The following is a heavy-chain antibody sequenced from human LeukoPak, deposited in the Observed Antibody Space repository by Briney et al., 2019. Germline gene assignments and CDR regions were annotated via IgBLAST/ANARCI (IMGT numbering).Heavy chain of an antibody. V-gene: IGHV3-11*04. J-gene: IGHJ4*02. CDR2: ISQSGSTK. CDR1: GFTFSDYY. CDR3: ARAKQRIDS. D-gene: IGHD1/OR15-1a*01. Sequence: PGGSLRLSCAASGFTFSDYYMIWIRQAPGKGLEWVSYISQSGSTKKYTDSVKGRLTISRDNARNSLFLQLNSLRPEDTAVYYCARAKQRIDSWGQGTLVTVSS.